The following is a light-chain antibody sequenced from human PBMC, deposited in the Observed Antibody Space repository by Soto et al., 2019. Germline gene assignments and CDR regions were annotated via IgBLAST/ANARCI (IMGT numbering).Light chain of an antibody. CDR3: SSYTSSITPYV. J-gene: IGLJ1*01. CDR2: GVS. Sequence: QSVLTQPASVSGSPGQSITISCTGTITDIGAYNYVSWYQQHPGKAPKLLIYGVSSRPSGVSNRFSGSKSGNAAYLTISGLQADDEAEYYCSSYTSSITPYVFGNGTKVTDL. V-gene: IGLV2-14*01. CDR1: ITDIGAYNY.